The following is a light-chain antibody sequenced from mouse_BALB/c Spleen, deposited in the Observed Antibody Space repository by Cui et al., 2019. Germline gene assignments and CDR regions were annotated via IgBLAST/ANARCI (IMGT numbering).Light chain of an antibody. V-gene: IGKV17-127*01. CDR2: EGN. Sequence: TVTHALASFPVALSATVTIRCITSTDIENDMNWYQQKPGEPPKLLISEGNTLRPGVPARFSGSGYGTDFVFTIGNALSEDVANYYCLQRDNMPFTFGSGTKLEIK. CDR3: LQRDNMPFT. CDR1: TDIEND. J-gene: IGKJ4*01.